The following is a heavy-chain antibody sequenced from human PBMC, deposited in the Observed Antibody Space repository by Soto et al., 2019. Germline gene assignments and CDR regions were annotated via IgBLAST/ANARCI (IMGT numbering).Heavy chain of an antibody. CDR3: ARDLTVTTLVGYYYGMDV. Sequence: QVQLVQSGAEVKKPGSSVKVSCKASGGTFSSYAISWVRQAPGQGLEWMGGIIPIFGTANYAQKFQGRVTITADESTSTAYMELSSLRSEDTAVYYCARDLTVTTLVGYYYGMDVWGQGTTVTVSS. J-gene: IGHJ6*02. CDR2: IIPIFGTA. CDR1: GGTFSSYA. V-gene: IGHV1-69*01. D-gene: IGHD4-17*01.